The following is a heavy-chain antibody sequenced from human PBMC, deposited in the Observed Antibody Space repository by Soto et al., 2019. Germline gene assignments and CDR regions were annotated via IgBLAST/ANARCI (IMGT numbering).Heavy chain of an antibody. V-gene: IGHV3-9*01. CDR1: GFTFDDYA. D-gene: IGHD3-10*01. J-gene: IGHJ4*02. CDR3: ATLPLYGSGFDC. CDR2: ISWNGDAT. Sequence: EVHLVESGGALVQPGGSLRLSCTASGFTFDDYAIHWVRQAPGKGLEWISGISWNGDATGYADPVKGRFTNSRDNAKNSLYLQMNSLGTEDTDMYFCATLPLYGSGFDCWGQGTLVTVAS.